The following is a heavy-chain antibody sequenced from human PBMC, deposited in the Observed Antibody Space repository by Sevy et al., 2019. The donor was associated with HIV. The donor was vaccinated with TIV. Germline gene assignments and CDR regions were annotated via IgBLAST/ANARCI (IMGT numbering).Heavy chain of an antibody. CDR2: ISYDGSNK. D-gene: IGHD3-22*01. CDR1: GFTFSNYA. Sequence: GGSLRLSCAASGFTFSNYAIHWVRQAPGKGLEWVAVISYDGSNKYYAYSVKGRFTISRDNSKNTLYLQMNSLRAEDTAVYYCARDRAYYHDSSGYYYYYYGMDVWGQGTTVIVSS. V-gene: IGHV3-30-3*01. CDR3: ARDRAYYHDSSGYYYYYYGMDV. J-gene: IGHJ6*02.